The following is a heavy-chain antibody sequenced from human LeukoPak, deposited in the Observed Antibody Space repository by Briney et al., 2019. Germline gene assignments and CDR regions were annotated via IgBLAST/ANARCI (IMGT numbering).Heavy chain of an antibody. CDR2: IYYSGST. D-gene: IGHD3-22*01. Sequence: PSETLSLTCTVSGGSISSYYWSWIRQPPGKGLEWIGYIYYSGSTNYNPSLKSRVTISVDTSKNQFSLKLSSVTAADTAVYYCARAPHYYDRSGYFDYWGQGTLVTVSS. J-gene: IGHJ4*02. CDR1: GGSISSYY. CDR3: ARAPHYYDRSGYFDY. V-gene: IGHV4-59*01.